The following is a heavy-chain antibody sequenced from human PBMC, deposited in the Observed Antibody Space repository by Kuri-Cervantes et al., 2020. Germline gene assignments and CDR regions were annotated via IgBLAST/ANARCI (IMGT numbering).Heavy chain of an antibody. V-gene: IGHV3-7*01. CDR1: GFTFSAHL. CDR3: ARGGCSGGSCYSGAFDI. J-gene: IGHJ3*02. Sequence: GESLKISCAVSGFTFSAHLMSWVRQAPGKGLELVANINQDGTEKYCVDSVKGRFTISRDNAKNTLYLQMNSLRAEDTAVYYCARGGCSGGSCYSGAFDIWGQGTMVTVSS. D-gene: IGHD2-15*01. CDR2: INQDGTEK.